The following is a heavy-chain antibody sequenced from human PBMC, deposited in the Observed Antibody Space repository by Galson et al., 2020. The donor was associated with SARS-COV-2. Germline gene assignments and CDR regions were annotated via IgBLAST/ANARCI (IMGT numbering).Heavy chain of an antibody. CDR1: GGTFSSYA. CDR2: IIPIFGTA. D-gene: IGHD5-18*01. Sequence: SVKVSCKASGGTFSSYAISWVRQAPGQGLEWMGGIIPIFGTANYAQKFQGRVTITADESTSTAYMELSSLRSEDTSVYYCARGALLTRNTAIAYYFDYWGQGTLVTVSS. CDR3: ARGALLTRNTAIAYYFDY. V-gene: IGHV1-69*13. J-gene: IGHJ4*02.